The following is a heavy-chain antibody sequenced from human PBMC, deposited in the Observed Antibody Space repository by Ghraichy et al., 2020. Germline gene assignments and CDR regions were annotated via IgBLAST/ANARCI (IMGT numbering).Heavy chain of an antibody. CDR3: ARAVRRAIFGVVIEDYYGMDV. J-gene: IGHJ6*02. D-gene: IGHD3-3*01. CDR2: IIPIFGTA. V-gene: IGHV1-69*13. CDR1: GGTFSSYA. Sequence: SVKVSCKASGGTFSSYAISWVRQAPGQGLEWMGGIIPIFGTANYAQKFQGRVTITADESTSTAYMELSSLRSEDTAVYYCARAVRRAIFGVVIEDYYGMDVWGQGTTVTVSS.